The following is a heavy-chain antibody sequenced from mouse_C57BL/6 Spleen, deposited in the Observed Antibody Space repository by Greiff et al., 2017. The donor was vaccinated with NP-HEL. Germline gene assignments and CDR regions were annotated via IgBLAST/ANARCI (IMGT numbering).Heavy chain of an antibody. CDR3: ARHGEGAMDY. V-gene: IGHV1-85*01. CDR1: GYTFTSYD. J-gene: IGHJ4*01. Sequence: LVESGPELVKPGASVKLSCKASGYTFTSYDINWVKQRPGQGLEWIGWIYPRDGSTKYNEKFKGKATLTVDTSSSTAYMELHSLTSEDSAVYFCARHGEGAMDYWGQGTSVTVSS. CDR2: IYPRDGST.